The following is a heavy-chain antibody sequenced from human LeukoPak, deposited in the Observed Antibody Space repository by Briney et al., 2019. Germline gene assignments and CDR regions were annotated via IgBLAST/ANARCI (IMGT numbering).Heavy chain of an antibody. Sequence: GESLMISCKGSGCRFTSYWNSWMRQMPGKGLEWMGSIDPSDSCTNYSPSFQGHVTISGDKSISTAYLQWSSLKASDTAMYYCARAVVTSTRREFDYWGQGTLVTVSS. CDR3: ARAVVTSTRREFDY. CDR1: GCRFTSYW. V-gene: IGHV5-10-1*01. D-gene: IGHD2-21*02. J-gene: IGHJ4*02. CDR2: IDPSDSCT.